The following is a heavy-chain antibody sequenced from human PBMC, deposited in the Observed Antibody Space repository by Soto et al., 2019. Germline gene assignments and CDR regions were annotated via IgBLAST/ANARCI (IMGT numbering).Heavy chain of an antibody. Sequence: EASVKVSCKASGYTFTSYGISWVRQAPGQGLEWMGWISAYNGNTNYAQKLQGRVTMTTDTSTSTAYMELRSLRSDDTAVYYCASKRPAMVGDAFEIWGQGTMVTVSS. CDR2: ISAYNGNT. V-gene: IGHV1-18*04. CDR3: ASKRPAMVGDAFEI. J-gene: IGHJ3*02. CDR1: GYTFTSYG. D-gene: IGHD5-18*01.